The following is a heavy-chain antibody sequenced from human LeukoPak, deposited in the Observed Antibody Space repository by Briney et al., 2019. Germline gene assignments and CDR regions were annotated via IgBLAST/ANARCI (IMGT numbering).Heavy chain of an antibody. CDR1: GYTFSSYY. J-gene: IGHJ4*02. CDR3: ARAGRRLFGEFIPLSFDS. Sequence: ASVKVSCKASGYTFSSYYVHWVRQAPGQGLEWMGMIIPSDGFTSYAQKFQGRVTMTRDMSTSTVYMELSSLRSDDTAVYYCARAGRRLFGEFIPLSFDSWGERTPLTLS. V-gene: IGHV1-46*01. D-gene: IGHD3-3*01. CDR2: IIPSDGFT.